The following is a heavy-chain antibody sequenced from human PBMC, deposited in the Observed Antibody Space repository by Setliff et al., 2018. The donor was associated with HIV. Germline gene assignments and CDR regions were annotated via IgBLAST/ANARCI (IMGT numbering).Heavy chain of an antibody. CDR2: IIPMYGSV. V-gene: IGHV1-69*05. J-gene: IGHJ4*02. CDR3: ARATFYCRGGRCYSSYFDS. Sequence: SVKVSCKASGYTFTNYDINWVRQAPGQGLEWMGGIIPMYGSVDYAQKFQGRVTITTDESTSTAYMELSRLRSEDTAAYYCARATFYCRGGRCYSSYFDSWGQGTLVTVSS. CDR1: GYTFTNYD. D-gene: IGHD2-15*01.